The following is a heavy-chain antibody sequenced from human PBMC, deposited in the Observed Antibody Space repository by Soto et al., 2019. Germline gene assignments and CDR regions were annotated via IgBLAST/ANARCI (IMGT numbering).Heavy chain of an antibody. CDR2: IYYSGST. V-gene: IGHV4-39*01. CDR3: EAIAADFFYYYGMDV. Sequence: SETLSLTCAVSGDSITSVGYSWGWIRQPPGKGLEWIGSIYYSGSTYYNPSLKSRVTISVDTPKNQFSLKLSSVTAADTAVYYCEAIAADFFYYYGMDVWGQGTTVTVSS. CDR1: GDSITSVGYS. D-gene: IGHD6-13*01. J-gene: IGHJ6*02.